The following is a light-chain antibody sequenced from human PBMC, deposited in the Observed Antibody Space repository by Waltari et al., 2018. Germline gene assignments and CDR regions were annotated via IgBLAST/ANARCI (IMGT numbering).Light chain of an antibody. J-gene: IGKJ2*01. CDR1: QRVSSN. V-gene: IGKV3-15*01. Sequence: EIVMTQSPATLSVSPGESATLSCRASQRVSSNLAWYQQKPGQAPRLLIPGASTRATGIPARFSGSGSGTEFTLTISSLQSEDFAVYYCQQYNNWPYTFGQGTKLEIK. CDR2: GAS. CDR3: QQYNNWPYT.